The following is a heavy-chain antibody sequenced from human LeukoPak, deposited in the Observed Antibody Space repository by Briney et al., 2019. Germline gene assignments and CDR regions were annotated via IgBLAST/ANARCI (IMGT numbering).Heavy chain of an antibody. CDR2: IFYSGST. Sequence: SETLSLTCTVSGGSISNHYWTWIRQPPGKGLEWIGYIFYSGSTNHNPSLMSRVTISVDTSKNQFSLNLRSVTTADTAVYCCARWVGYYFDSWGQGTLVTVSS. D-gene: IGHD2-15*01. CDR1: GGSISNHY. J-gene: IGHJ4*02. V-gene: IGHV4-59*11. CDR3: ARWVGYYFDS.